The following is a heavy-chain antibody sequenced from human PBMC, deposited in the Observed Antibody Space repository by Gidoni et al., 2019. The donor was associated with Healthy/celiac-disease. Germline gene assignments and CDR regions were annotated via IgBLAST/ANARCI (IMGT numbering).Heavy chain of an antibody. Sequence: QVQLQESGPGLVKPSETLSLTCAVSGYSISSGYYWGWIRQPPGKGLEWIGSIYHSGSTYYNPSLKSRVTISVDTSKNQFSLKLSSVTAADTAVYYCARDPTIFTDSRGPPGYGMDVWGQGTTVTVSS. CDR2: IYHSGST. V-gene: IGHV4-38-2*02. J-gene: IGHJ6*02. D-gene: IGHD3-22*01. CDR3: ARDPTIFTDSRGPPGYGMDV. CDR1: GYSISSGYY.